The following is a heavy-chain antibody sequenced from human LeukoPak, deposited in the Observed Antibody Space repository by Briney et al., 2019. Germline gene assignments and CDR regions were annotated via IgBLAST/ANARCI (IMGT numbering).Heavy chain of an antibody. Sequence: GESLKISCKGSGYRFTSYWIGWVRQMPGKGLGWMGNIYPGDSDTRYSPSFQGQVTISADKSISTAYLQWSSLKASDTAMYYCARHANGYDNSYFDYWGQGTLVTVSS. J-gene: IGHJ4*02. CDR2: IYPGDSDT. D-gene: IGHD5-12*01. CDR3: ARHANGYDNSYFDY. V-gene: IGHV5-51*01. CDR1: GYRFTSYW.